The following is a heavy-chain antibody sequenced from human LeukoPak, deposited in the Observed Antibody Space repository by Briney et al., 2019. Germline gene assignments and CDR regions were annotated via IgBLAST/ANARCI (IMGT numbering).Heavy chain of an antibody. CDR2: IYSGGNI. CDR3: ASRHCSGGGCYFAGADPFDY. J-gene: IGHJ4*02. D-gene: IGHD2-15*01. CDR1: GFTVSSTY. Sequence: GGSLRLSCAASGFTVSSTYMSWVRQAPGKGLEWVSVIYSGGNIYYIDSVKGRFTTSRDTSKNTLYLQMNSLRAEDTAVYFCASRHCSGGGCYFAGADPFDYWGQGTLVTVSS. V-gene: IGHV3-53*01.